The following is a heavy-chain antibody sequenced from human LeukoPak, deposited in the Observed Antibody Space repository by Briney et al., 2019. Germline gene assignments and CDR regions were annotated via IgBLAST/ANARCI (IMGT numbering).Heavy chain of an antibody. Sequence: GGSLRLSCAASGFTFSNYWMSWVRQAPGKGLEWVANIKEDGSDKYYVDSLKGRFTISRDNAKNTLYLQMNSLRAEDTAVYYCAKDLSCSSASCRPDYWGQGTLVTVSS. J-gene: IGHJ4*02. V-gene: IGHV3-7*03. CDR1: GFTFSNYW. CDR2: IKEDGSDK. CDR3: AKDLSCSSASCRPDY. D-gene: IGHD2-2*01.